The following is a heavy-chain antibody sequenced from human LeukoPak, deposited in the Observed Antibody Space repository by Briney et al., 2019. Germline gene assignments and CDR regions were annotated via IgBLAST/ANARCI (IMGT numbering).Heavy chain of an antibody. D-gene: IGHD5-18*01. CDR3: ARGFAPAYNFGVFDY. CDR2: ISANGIDA. Sequence: GGSLRLSCSASGFTFSTYPMHWVRQAPGKRLEYVSAISANGIDAYYADSVKGRFTISRDTSKNTVSLHMSSLRAEDTAVYYCARGFAPAYNFGVFDYWGQGTLVTVSS. V-gene: IGHV3-64D*06. J-gene: IGHJ4*02. CDR1: GFTFSTYP.